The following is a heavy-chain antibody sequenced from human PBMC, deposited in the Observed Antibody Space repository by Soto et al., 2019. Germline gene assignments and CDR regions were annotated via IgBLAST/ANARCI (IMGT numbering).Heavy chain of an antibody. J-gene: IGHJ5*02. V-gene: IGHV3-21*06. Sequence: EVQLVESGGGLVKPGGSLRLSCAASGFTFRTYSMNWVRQAPGRGLEWVSSISSSSSYIYYGDSVKGRFTISRGNAKNSMYLQINSLRAEDTAVYYCARDGGPYCSGGSCYYRWFDPWGQGTLVTVSS. CDR3: ARDGGPYCSGGSCYYRWFDP. CDR2: ISSSSSYI. D-gene: IGHD2-15*01. CDR1: GFTFRTYS.